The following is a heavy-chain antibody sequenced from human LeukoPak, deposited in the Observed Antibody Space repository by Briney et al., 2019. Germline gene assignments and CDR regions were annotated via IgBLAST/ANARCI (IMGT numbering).Heavy chain of an antibody. CDR2: ISSDGTTS. V-gene: IGHV3-64*01. Sequence: GGSLRLSCVASGFTFRTYAMHWVRQAPGKGLEYVSVISSDGTTSYYANSVKGRFTVSRDNSKDTLYLQMGSLRIEDMAVYYCAREFPFDLNAFDIWGQGTMVTVSS. J-gene: IGHJ3*02. D-gene: IGHD3-9*01. CDR1: GFTFRTYA. CDR3: AREFPFDLNAFDI.